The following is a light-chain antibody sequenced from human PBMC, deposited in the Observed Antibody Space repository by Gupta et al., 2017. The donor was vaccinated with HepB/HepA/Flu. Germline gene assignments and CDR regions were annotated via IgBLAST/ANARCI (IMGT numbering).Light chain of an antibody. CDR2: DVS. CDR1: SSDVGGYNY. V-gene: IGLV2-14*03. J-gene: IGLJ2*01. CDR3: SSYTSSSTVV. Sequence: SALTQPASVSGSPGQSVTISCTGTSSDVGGYNYVSWYQQHPGKAPKLMIYDVSNRPSGAATRFSGSKAGNTASLTISVLQAEDDADYYYSSYTSSSTVVFGGGTKLTVL.